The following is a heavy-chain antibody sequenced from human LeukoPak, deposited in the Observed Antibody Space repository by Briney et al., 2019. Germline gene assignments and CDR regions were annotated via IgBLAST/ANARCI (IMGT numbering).Heavy chain of an antibody. V-gene: IGHV1-69*05. CDR2: IIPIFGTA. Sequence: SVKVSCKASGGTFSSYAISWVRQAPGQGLEWMGGIIPIFGTANYAQKFQGRVTITTDESTSTAYMELSSLRSEDTAVYYCARIRCGSVMCKVGWFDPWGQGTLVTVSS. D-gene: IGHD4-17*01. CDR1: GGTFSSYA. CDR3: ARIRCGSVMCKVGWFDP. J-gene: IGHJ5*02.